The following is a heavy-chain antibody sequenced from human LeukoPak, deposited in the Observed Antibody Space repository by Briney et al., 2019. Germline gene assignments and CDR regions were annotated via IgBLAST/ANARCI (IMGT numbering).Heavy chain of an antibody. J-gene: IGHJ6*03. CDR1: GYSISRGCD. CDR2: IHFSGAS. V-gene: IGHV4-38-2*02. D-gene: IGHD2-15*01. Sequence: SETLSLLCSVSGYSISRGCDWGWIRQSSQKGLEWIASIHFSGASYYNPSLKSRISISVDTSKNQVSMKMTSVTAADTAVYYCARDKDKYCSGGSCYEYYYYYYMDVWGKGTTVTISS. CDR3: ARDKDKYCSGGSCYEYYYYYYMDV.